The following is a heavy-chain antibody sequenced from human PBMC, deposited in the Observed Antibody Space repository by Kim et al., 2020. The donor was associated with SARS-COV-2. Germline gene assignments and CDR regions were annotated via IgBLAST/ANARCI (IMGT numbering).Heavy chain of an antibody. D-gene: IGHD3-9*01. V-gene: IGHV4-39*01. J-gene: IGHJ4*02. CDR3: MRQYGILTGLGLD. CDR1: GGSISSSPYY. Sequence: SETLSLTCTVSGGSISSSPYYWGWVRQPPGKGLEWIGSLYYSGSTYYSPSLKSRVTISVDTSKNQFSLNMSSVTAADTAVYYCMRQYGILTGLGLDWGQGTLVTVSS. CDR2: LYYSGST.